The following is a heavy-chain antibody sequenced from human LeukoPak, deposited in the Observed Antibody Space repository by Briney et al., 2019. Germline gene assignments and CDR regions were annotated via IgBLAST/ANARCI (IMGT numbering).Heavy chain of an antibody. CDR2: LYSSGST. J-gene: IGHJ4*02. CDR3: ARPYDYVWGPFVY. Sequence: GGSLRLCCAASGFTVSTNYMSWVRQAPGKGLEWVSVLYSSGSTYYADSVRGRFTISRDSSKNTLYLQVNSLRADDTAVYYCARPYDYVWGPFVYWGQGTLVTVSS. V-gene: IGHV3-53*01. CDR1: GFTVSTNY. D-gene: IGHD3-16*01.